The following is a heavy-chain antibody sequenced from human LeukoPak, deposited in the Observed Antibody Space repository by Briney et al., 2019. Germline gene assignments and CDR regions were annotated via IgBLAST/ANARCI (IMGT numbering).Heavy chain of an antibody. Sequence: ASVKGSCKASGYTFTIYAMHWVRQAPGQRLEWMGWINAGNGNTKYSQKFQGRVTITRDTSASTAYMELSSLRSEDTAVYYCARDYYGSGSYLDYWGQGTLVTVSS. CDR1: GYTFTIYA. CDR3: ARDYYGSGSYLDY. V-gene: IGHV1-3*01. CDR2: INAGNGNT. D-gene: IGHD3-10*01. J-gene: IGHJ4*02.